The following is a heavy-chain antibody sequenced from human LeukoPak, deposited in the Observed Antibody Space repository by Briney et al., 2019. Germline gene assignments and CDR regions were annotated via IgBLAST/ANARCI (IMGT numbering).Heavy chain of an antibody. Sequence: SETLSLTCTVSGGSISSYYWSWLRQPPGKGLEWIGYIYYSGSTNYNPSLKSRVTISVDTSKNQFSLKLSSVTAADTAVYYCARSPRYSAWNFQHWGQGTLVTVSS. CDR3: ARSPRYSAWNFQH. J-gene: IGHJ1*01. CDR2: IYYSGST. CDR1: GGSISSYY. D-gene: IGHD5-18*01. V-gene: IGHV4-59*01.